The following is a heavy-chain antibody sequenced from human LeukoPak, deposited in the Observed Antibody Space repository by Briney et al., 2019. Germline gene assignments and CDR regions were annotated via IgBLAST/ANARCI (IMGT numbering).Heavy chain of an antibody. CDR2: ISNDGTNE. Sequence: GRSLRLSCAASRFTFSTYAMHWVRQAPGKGLEWVASISNDGTNEDHADSVKGRFTISRDNSKNTLYLQMNSLRAEDTAIYYCARDRIAVAGMGAFQHWGQGTLVTVSS. J-gene: IGHJ1*01. D-gene: IGHD6-19*01. CDR1: RFTFSTYA. V-gene: IGHV3-30-3*01. CDR3: ARDRIAVAGMGAFQH.